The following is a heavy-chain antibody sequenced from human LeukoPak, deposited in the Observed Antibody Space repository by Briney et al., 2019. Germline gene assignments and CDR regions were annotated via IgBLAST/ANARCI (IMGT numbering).Heavy chain of an antibody. CDR2: IYSGGNT. V-gene: IGHV3-53*01. J-gene: IGHJ6*02. D-gene: IGHD3-10*01. CDR3: AAYGLGSFIYGMDV. CDR1: EFTVDNNY. Sequence: PGGSLRLSCAASEFTVDNNYMTWVRQAPGRGLEWVSMIYSGGNTYYTDSVKGRFTISRDNSRNTLYLQMNSLRVDDTAVYYCAAYGLGSFIYGMDVWGQGATVTVSS.